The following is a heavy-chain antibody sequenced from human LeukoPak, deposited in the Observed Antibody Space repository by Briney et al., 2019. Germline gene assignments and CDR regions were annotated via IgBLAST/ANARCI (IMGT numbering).Heavy chain of an antibody. Sequence: ASVKVSCKASGYTFTGYYMHWVRQAPGQGLEWMGWINPNSGGTNYAQKFQGRVTMTRDTSISTAYMELSRLRSDDTAVYYCARAHSIVVAPGPNWFDPWGQGTLVTVSS. CDR2: INPNSGGT. CDR1: GYTFTGYY. D-gene: IGHD2-2*01. CDR3: ARAHSIVVAPGPNWFDP. J-gene: IGHJ5*02. V-gene: IGHV1-2*02.